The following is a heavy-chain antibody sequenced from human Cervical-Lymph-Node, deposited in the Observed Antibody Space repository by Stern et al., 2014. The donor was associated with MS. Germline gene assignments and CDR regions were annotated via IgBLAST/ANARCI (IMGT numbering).Heavy chain of an antibody. Sequence: EVQLVESGGGLVQPGQSLRLSCSASGFTFGDYHLNWFRQAPGKGLAWVGFIRTTAYAATTQYAASVRGRFTISRDDSKNIAYLQMKNLKTEDSALYYCSRDASGESRYVRWYFDLWGRGTLVSVSS. D-gene: IGHD6-25*01. V-gene: IGHV3-49*03. CDR3: SRDASGESRYVRWYFDL. J-gene: IGHJ2*01. CDR2: IRTTAYAATT. CDR1: GFTFGDYH.